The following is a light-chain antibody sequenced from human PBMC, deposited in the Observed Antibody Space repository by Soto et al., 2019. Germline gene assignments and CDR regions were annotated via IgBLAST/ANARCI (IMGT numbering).Light chain of an antibody. V-gene: IGKV3-20*01. CDR3: QQYGYSPIT. CDR2: AES. CDR1: QSVSSSH. Sequence: EIVLTQSPASLSLSPGETATLSCRASQSVSSSHLAWYQHKPGQAPRILIYAESSRATGSPDRLSGGGSGTDLNLTISRLEPEDFAVYYCQQYGYSPITCGQGTRLEIK. J-gene: IGKJ5*01.